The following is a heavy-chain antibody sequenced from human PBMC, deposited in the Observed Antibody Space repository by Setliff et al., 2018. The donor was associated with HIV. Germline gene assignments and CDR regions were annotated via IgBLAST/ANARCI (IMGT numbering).Heavy chain of an antibody. CDR3: ARRSGWSLDY. Sequence: SETLSLTCTVSGGSISSGSHSWNWIRQPPGKGLEWIGSIYHSGSTYYNPSLKSRVTISVDTSKKQFSLKLSSVTAADTAVYYCARRSGWSLDYWGQGTLVTVSS. V-gene: IGHV4-39*07. D-gene: IGHD6-19*01. J-gene: IGHJ4*02. CDR2: IYHSGST. CDR1: GGSISSGSHS.